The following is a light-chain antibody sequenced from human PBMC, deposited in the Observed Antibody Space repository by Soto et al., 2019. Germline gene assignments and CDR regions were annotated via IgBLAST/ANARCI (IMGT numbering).Light chain of an antibody. CDR2: GAS. CDR1: QSVTGSY. J-gene: IGKJ1*01. CDR3: QQYGRSPPKT. Sequence: EIVLTQSPGTLSLSPGERATLSCRASQSVTGSYLAWYQQKPGQAPRLLIYGASTRATGIQDRFSGSGSGTDFTLTISRLEPEDFAVYYCQQYGRSPPKTFGQGTKVEIK. V-gene: IGKV3-20*01.